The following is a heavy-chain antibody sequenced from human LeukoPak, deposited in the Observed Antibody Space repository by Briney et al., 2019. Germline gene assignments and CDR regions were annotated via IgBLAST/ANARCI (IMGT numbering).Heavy chain of an antibody. J-gene: IGHJ5*02. Sequence: KIGGSLKISCKGSGYSFTSYWIGWVRQVPGKGLEWMGIIYPGDSDTRYSPSFQGQVTISADKSISTAYLQWSSLKASDTAMYYCARLARDYYGSGSYYPGAPNWFDPWGQGTLVTVSS. V-gene: IGHV5-51*01. CDR2: IYPGDSDT. D-gene: IGHD3-10*01. CDR3: ARLARDYYGSGSYYPGAPNWFDP. CDR1: GYSFTSYW.